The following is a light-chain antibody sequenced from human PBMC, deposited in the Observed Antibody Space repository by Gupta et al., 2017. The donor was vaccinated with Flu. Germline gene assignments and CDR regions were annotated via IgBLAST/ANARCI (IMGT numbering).Light chain of an antibody. V-gene: IGLV1-47*01. J-gene: IGLJ3*02. Sequence: QSVLTQPPSASGTPGRRVTISCSGSSSNIGSNYVYWYQQLPGTAPKLLISRNDNRPSGVPARFSGSKSGTSASLAISGLRSDDEADYYCAAWDDSRSAWVLGGGTKVTV. CDR3: AAWDDSRSAWV. CDR2: RND. CDR1: SSNIGSNY.